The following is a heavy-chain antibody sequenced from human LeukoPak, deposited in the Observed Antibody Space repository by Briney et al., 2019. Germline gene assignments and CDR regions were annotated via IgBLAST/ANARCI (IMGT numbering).Heavy chain of an antibody. CDR3: VRDRDWSFDY. CDR1: GFTFSSYW. CDR2: IKQDGSEK. D-gene: IGHD2-21*02. J-gene: IGHJ4*02. Sequence: GGSLRLSCAASGFTFSSYWMSWVRQAPGKGLEWVATIKQDGSEKDFVDSVKGRFIISRDNSENTVSLQMSSLRTEDTAVYHCVRDRDWSFDYWGQGILVTVSS. V-gene: IGHV3-7*01.